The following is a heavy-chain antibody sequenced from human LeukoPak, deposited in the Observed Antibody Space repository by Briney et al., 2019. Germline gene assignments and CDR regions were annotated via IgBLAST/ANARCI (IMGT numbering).Heavy chain of an antibody. CDR2: IFYSGST. J-gene: IGHJ5*02. V-gene: IGHV4-59*12. Sequence: SETLSLTCTVSGGSISRYYWSWIRQPPGKGLEWIGNIFYSGSTYYSPSLKSRVTISLDTSRNQFSLKLNSVTAADTAVYYCARDRPSYGSGFDPWGQGTLVTVSS. CDR1: GGSISRYY. CDR3: ARDRPSYGSGFDP. D-gene: IGHD3-10*01.